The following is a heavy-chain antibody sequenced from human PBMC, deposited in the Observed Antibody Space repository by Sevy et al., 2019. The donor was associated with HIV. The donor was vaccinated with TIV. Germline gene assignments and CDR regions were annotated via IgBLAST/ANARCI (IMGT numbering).Heavy chain of an antibody. CDR3: ARDRQEAYFDY. V-gene: IGHV1-18*01. CDR1: GYTFNIYG. J-gene: IGHJ4*02. CDR2: ISPYTGNT. Sequence: ASVKVSCKATGYTFNIYGISWVRQAPGQGLEWMGWISPYTGNTNYAQTLQGRVTMTTDTSTSTAYMDLRSLRSDDTAVYYCARDRQEAYFDYWGQGTLVTVSS.